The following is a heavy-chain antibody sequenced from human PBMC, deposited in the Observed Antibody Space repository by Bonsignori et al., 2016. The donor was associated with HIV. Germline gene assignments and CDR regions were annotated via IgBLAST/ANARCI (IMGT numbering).Heavy chain of an antibody. J-gene: IGHJ5*02. CDR1: GGPISSYY. Sequence: SETLSLTCTVSGGPISSYYWSWIWQPPGKGLEWIGYIYYSGSTNYNPSLKSRVTISVDTSKNQFSLKLSSVTAADTAVYYCARALAYCGGDCYPLNWFDPWGQGTLVTVSS. V-gene: IGHV4-59*01. D-gene: IGHD2-21*01. CDR2: IYYSGST. CDR3: ARALAYCGGDCYPLNWFDP.